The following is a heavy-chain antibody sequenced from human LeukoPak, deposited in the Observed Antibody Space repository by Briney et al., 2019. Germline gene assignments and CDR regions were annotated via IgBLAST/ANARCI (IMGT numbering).Heavy chain of an antibody. J-gene: IGHJ5*02. Sequence: GGSLRLSCAASGFTVSSNYMSWVRQAPGKGLEWVSVIYSGGSTYYADSVKGRFTISRDNSKNTLYLQMNSLRAEDTAVYYCARDRRSGSYLGVWFDPWGQGTLVTVSS. CDR3: ARDRRSGSYLGVWFDP. CDR2: IYSGGST. D-gene: IGHD1-26*01. V-gene: IGHV3-66*01. CDR1: GFTVSSNY.